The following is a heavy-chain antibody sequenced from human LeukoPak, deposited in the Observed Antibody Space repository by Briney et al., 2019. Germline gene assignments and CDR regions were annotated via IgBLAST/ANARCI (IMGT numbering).Heavy chain of an antibody. V-gene: IGHV4-39*07. CDR3: ARKPKDCSGGTCYWYYFDH. Sequence: PSETLSLTCTVSGDSISSNNYLWAWIRQPPGKGLEWIGNIYSSGSPYYNPSLQSRVTISLDTSKNQFSLNLSSVTAADTAVYYCARKPKDCSGGTCYWYYFDHWGQGTLVTVSS. CDR1: GDSISSNNYL. D-gene: IGHD2-15*01. J-gene: IGHJ4*02. CDR2: IYSSGSP.